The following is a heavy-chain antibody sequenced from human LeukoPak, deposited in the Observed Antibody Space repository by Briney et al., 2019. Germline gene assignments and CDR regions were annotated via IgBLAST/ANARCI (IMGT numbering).Heavy chain of an antibody. Sequence: SETLSLTCTVSGGSISSYYWSWIRQPPGKGLEWIGEINHSGSTNYNPSLKSRVTISVDTSKNQFSLKLSSVTAADTAVYYCARVRRITIFGVVIMGRWFDPWGQGTLVTVSS. D-gene: IGHD3-3*01. V-gene: IGHV4-34*01. CDR1: GGSISSYY. J-gene: IGHJ5*02. CDR3: ARVRRITIFGVVIMGRWFDP. CDR2: INHSGST.